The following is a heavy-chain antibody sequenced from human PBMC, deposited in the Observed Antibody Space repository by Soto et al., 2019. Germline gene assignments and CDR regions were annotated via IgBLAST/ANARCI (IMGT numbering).Heavy chain of an antibody. D-gene: IGHD3-22*01. J-gene: IGHJ4*02. Sequence: GGSLRLSCAASGFTFDDYAMHWGRQAPGKGLEWVSGISWNSGSIGYADSVKGRFTISRDNAKNSLYLQMNSLRAEDTALYYCAKGGGNTYYYDSSGYYLNYFDYWGQGTLVTVSS. CDR2: ISWNSGSI. CDR1: GFTFDDYA. CDR3: AKGGGNTYYYDSSGYYLNYFDY. V-gene: IGHV3-9*01.